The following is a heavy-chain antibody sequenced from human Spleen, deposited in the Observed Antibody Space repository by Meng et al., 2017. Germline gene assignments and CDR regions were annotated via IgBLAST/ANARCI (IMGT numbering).Heavy chain of an antibody. Sequence: SGPTLVKPTQTLTLTCTFSGFSLSTSGVGVGWIRQSPGKALEWLALIYWNDDKRYSPALESRLTIIKDTSKNQVVLTMTNMDPVDTATYYCATRKLENWFDPWGQGTLVTVSS. CDR2: IYWNDDK. CDR1: GFSLSTSGVG. V-gene: IGHV2-5*01. CDR3: ATRKLENWFDP. J-gene: IGHJ5*02. D-gene: IGHD1-1*01.